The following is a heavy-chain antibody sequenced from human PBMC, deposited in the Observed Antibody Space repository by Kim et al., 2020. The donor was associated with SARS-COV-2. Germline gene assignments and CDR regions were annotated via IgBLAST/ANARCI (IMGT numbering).Heavy chain of an antibody. Sequence: GGSLRLSCAASGFTFSDYYMSWIRQAPGKGLEWVSYISSSGSTIYYADSVKGRFTISRDNAKNSLYLQMNSLRAEDTAVYYCASERSTGITSRLLWFGELFWGAHGMDVWGQGTTVTVSS. J-gene: IGHJ6*02. D-gene: IGHD3-10*01. CDR2: ISSSGSTI. V-gene: IGHV3-11*01. CDR1: GFTFSDYY. CDR3: ASERSTGITSRLLWFGELFWGAHGMDV.